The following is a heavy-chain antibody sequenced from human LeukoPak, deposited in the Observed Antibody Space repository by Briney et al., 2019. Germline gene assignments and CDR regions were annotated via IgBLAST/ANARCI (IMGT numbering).Heavy chain of an antibody. V-gene: IGHV3-15*01. CDR3: AESTTMTTGMIFDY. CDR2: IKSKTDGGTT. J-gene: IGHJ4*02. D-gene: IGHD4-17*01. CDR1: GFTFSNAW. Sequence: PGGSLRLSCAASGFTFSNAWMSWVRQAPGKGLEWVGRIKSKTDGGTTDYAAPVKGRFTISRDNSKNTLYLQMNSLRAEDTAMYYCAESTTMTTGMIFDYWGQGTLVTVSS.